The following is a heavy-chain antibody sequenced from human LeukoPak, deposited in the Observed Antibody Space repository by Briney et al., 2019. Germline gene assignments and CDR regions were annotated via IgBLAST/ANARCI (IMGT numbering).Heavy chain of an antibody. D-gene: IGHD6-19*01. CDR1: GFTFSTYG. J-gene: IGHJ4*02. CDR3: AKGGYSSGWGGLDY. Sequence: GGSLRLSCVASGFTFSTYGMHWVRQAPGKGLEWVAFIRYDGSNKYYADSVKGRFTISRDNSKNTLYLQMNSLRAEDTAVYYCAKGGYSSGWGGLDYWGQGTLVTVSS. V-gene: IGHV3-30*02. CDR2: IRYDGSNK.